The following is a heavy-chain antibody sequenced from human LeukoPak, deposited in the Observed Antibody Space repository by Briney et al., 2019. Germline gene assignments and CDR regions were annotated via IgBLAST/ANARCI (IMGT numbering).Heavy chain of an antibody. CDR1: GGSFSGYY. V-gene: IGHV4-59*01. CDR2: IYYSGST. CDR3: ARVNYSNYYYYYCMDV. Sequence: SETLSLTCAVYGGSFSGYYWSWIRQPPGKGLEWIGYIYYSGSTNYNPSLRSRVTISVDTSKNQFSLKLSCVTAADTAVYYCARVNYSNYYYYYCMDVWGKGTTVTVSS. D-gene: IGHD4-11*01. J-gene: IGHJ6*03.